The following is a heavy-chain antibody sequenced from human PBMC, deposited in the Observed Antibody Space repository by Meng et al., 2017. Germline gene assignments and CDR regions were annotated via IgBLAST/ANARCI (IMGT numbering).Heavy chain of an antibody. V-gene: IGHV1-18*01. CDR3: ARDGLRFFDWSNPPFDY. CDR2: ISDYNGNT. CDR1: GYTFTSYG. Sequence: ASVKVSCKASGYTFTSYGISWVRQAPGQGLEWMGWISDYNGNTNYAQKLQGRVTMTTDTSTSTAYMELRSLRSDDTAVYYCARDGLRFFDWSNPPFDYWGQGTLVTVSS. J-gene: IGHJ4*02. D-gene: IGHD3-9*01.